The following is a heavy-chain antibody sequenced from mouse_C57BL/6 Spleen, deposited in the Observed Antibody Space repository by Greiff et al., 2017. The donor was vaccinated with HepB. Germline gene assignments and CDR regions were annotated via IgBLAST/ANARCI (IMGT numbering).Heavy chain of an antibody. CDR2: IYPGSGST. V-gene: IGHV1-55*01. CDR1: GYTFTSYW. Sequence: VQLQQPGAELVKPGASVKMSCKASGYTFTSYWITWVKQRPGQGLEWIGDIYPGSGSTNYNEKFKSKATLTVDTSSSTAYMQLSSLTSEDSAVYYCARSRDYYGSTDFDYWGQGTTLTVSS. D-gene: IGHD1-1*01. CDR3: ARSRDYYGSTDFDY. J-gene: IGHJ2*01.